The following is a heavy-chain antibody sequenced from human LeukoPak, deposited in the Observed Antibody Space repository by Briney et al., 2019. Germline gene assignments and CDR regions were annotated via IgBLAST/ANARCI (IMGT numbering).Heavy chain of an antibody. D-gene: IGHD2-2*01. CDR1: GFTFSNYW. CDR2: INIDGGST. J-gene: IGHJ4*02. V-gene: IGHV3-74*01. CDR3: ANSPAADFNY. Sequence: GASLRLSCVASGFTFSNYWMHWVRQAPGKGLVWVSRINIDGGSTIYADSVKGRFTISRDNANNTLYLQMNILRAEDTAVYYCANSPAADFNYWGQGTLVTVSS.